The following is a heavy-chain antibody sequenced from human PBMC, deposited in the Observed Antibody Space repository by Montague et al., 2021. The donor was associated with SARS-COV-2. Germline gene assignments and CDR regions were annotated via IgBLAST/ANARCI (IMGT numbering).Heavy chain of an antibody. D-gene: IGHD3-10*01. V-gene: IGHV3-53*01. CDR3: AKVVRGIITGAEYFQH. CDR1: GFTVSTNY. Sequence: SLRLSWSVSGFTVSTNYMSWVRQAPGKGLEWVSTLYSGGTTYYADSVKGRFTISRDNSKNTIYLQMNSLTADDTAVYYCAKVVRGIITGAEYFQHWGQGTLVAVSS. J-gene: IGHJ1*01. CDR2: LYSGGTT.